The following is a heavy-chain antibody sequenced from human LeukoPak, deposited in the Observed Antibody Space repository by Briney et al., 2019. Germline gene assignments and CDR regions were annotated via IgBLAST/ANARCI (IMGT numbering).Heavy chain of an antibody. CDR3: ATTTRG. J-gene: IGHJ4*02. Sequence: PGGSLRLSCVVSGFNFDNFAMHWVRQPLGKGLEWVAVISHDERTKYYADSMKGRITISRDNAKNSLYLQMNSLRAEDTAVYYCATTTRGWGQGTLVTVSS. V-gene: IGHV3-30*04. D-gene: IGHD1-1*01. CDR2: ISHDERTK. CDR1: GFNFDNFA.